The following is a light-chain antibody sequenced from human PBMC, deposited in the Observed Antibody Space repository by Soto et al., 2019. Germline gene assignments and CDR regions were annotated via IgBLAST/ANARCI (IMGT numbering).Light chain of an antibody. CDR3: QSYDSSLSVHYV. V-gene: IGLV1-40*01. Sequence: QSVLTQPPSVSGAPGQRVTISCTGSSSNIGAGCDVHWYQQLPGTAPKLLIYGNSNRPSGVPDRFSGSKSGTSASLAITGLQAEDEADYYCQSYDSSLSVHYVFGTGTKVTVL. CDR2: GNS. J-gene: IGLJ1*01. CDR1: SSNIGAGCD.